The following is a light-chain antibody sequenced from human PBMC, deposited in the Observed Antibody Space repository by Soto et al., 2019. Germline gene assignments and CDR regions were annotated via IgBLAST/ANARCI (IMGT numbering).Light chain of an antibody. CDR3: HQYKNWRT. J-gene: IGKJ1*01. CDR2: GAS. V-gene: IGKV3-15*01. Sequence: IALPPSPATLSVSPGESAPLSCRASPSVSTNLAWYQQTPGQAPRLLIYGASTRAAGVPARFSGSGSGTDFTLTISSLQSEELAVEYWHQYKNWRTFGQGTKVECK. CDR1: PSVSTN.